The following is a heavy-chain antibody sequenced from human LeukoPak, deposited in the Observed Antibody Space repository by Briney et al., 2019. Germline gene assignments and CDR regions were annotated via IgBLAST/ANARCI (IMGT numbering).Heavy chain of an antibody. CDR1: GFTFSSYS. Sequence: GGSLRLSCAASGFTFSSYSMNWVRQAPGKGLEWVSSISSSSYIYYADSVKGRFTISRDNAKNSLYLQMNSLRAEDTAVYYCARAVPSSGWYGGDAFDIWGQGTMVTVSS. D-gene: IGHD6-19*01. CDR3: ARAVPSSGWYGGDAFDI. V-gene: IGHV3-21*01. J-gene: IGHJ3*02. CDR2: ISSSSYI.